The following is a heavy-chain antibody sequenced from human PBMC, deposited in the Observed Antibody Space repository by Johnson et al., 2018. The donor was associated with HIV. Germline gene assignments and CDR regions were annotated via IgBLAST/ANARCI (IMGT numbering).Heavy chain of an antibody. CDR2: MSYDGSNK. D-gene: IGHD3-22*01. Sequence: QEKLVESGGGVVQPGRSLRLSCAASGFRFSTYALHWVRQTPGKGLEWVAIMSYDGSNKYYADSVKGRFTISRDNSKNTLYLQMNSLRAEDTAVYYCARDINYYDSSGYLIGSDAFDLWGQGTMVTVSS. CDR1: GFRFSTYA. V-gene: IGHV3-30-3*01. J-gene: IGHJ3*01. CDR3: ARDINYYDSSGYLIGSDAFDL.